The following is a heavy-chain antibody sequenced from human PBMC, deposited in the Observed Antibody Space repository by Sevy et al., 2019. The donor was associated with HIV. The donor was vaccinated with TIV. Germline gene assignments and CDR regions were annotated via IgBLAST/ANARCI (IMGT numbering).Heavy chain of an antibody. CDR1: GYTFTGYY. J-gene: IGHJ1*01. Sequence: SSVKVSCKASGYTFTGYYMHWVRQAPGQGPEWMGWINPNSGGTNYARKFQGRVTMTTDTSIITAYMELSRLRSDDTAVYYCARITTIFTAGGDFQHWGQGTLVTVSS. CDR2: INPNSGGT. V-gene: IGHV1-2*02. D-gene: IGHD3-9*01. CDR3: ARITTIFTAGGDFQH.